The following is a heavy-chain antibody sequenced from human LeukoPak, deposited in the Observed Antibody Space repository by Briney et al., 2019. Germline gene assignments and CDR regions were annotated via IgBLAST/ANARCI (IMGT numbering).Heavy chain of an antibody. CDR2: IKSKTDGGTI. CDR1: GFTVSSAW. D-gene: IGHD1-26*01. V-gene: IGHV3-15*01. Sequence: GGSLRLSCAASGFTVSSAWMNWVRQTPGTVLEWVGLIKSKTDGGTIDYAAPVKGRFTISRDDLSNTLYLQMNSLKIEDTAMYYCTTERSGSFPYWGQGALVTVSS. J-gene: IGHJ4*02. CDR3: TTERSGSFPY.